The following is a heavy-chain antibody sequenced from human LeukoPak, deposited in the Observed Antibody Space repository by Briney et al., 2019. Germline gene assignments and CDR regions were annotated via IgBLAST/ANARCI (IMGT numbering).Heavy chain of an antibody. J-gene: IGHJ6*02. D-gene: IGHD3-9*01. CDR2: ISYDGSNK. Sequence: GGSLRLSCAASGFTFSSHAMHWVRQAPGKGLEWVAVISYDGSNKYYADSVKGRFTISRDNSKNTLYLQMNSLRAEDTAVYYCARDTLYYDILTGYRYYYYGMDVWGQGTTVTVSS. CDR1: GFTFSSHA. V-gene: IGHV3-30-3*01. CDR3: ARDTLYYDILTGYRYYYYGMDV.